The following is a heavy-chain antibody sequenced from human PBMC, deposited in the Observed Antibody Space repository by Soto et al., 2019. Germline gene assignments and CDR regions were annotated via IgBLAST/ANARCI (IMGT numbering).Heavy chain of an antibody. CDR3: TIFEADYYYGMDV. CDR2: INPSGGST. V-gene: IGHV1-46*01. Sequence: EASVKVSCKASGYTFTSYYMHWVRQAPGQGLEWMGIINPSGGSTSHAQKFQGRVTMTRDTSTSTVYMELSSLRSEDTAVYYCTIFEADYYYGMDVWGQGTTVTVSS. CDR1: GYTFTSYY. D-gene: IGHD3-3*01. J-gene: IGHJ6*02.